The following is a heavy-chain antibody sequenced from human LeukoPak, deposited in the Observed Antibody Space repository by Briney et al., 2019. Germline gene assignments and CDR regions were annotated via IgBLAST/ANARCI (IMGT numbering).Heavy chain of an antibody. J-gene: IGHJ4*02. CDR1: GFTFSDYY. Sequence: GGSLSLSCTVSGFTFSDYYKSWIRQAPGQGLERVSYISSGGITTSHADSVRGRFTIPSDNAGNPPYLQMNSLRAEDTPVYYCARRAAAGRFFDYWGQGTLVTVSS. V-gene: IGHV3-11*01. CDR2: ISSGGITT. D-gene: IGHD6-13*01. CDR3: ARRAAAGRFFDY.